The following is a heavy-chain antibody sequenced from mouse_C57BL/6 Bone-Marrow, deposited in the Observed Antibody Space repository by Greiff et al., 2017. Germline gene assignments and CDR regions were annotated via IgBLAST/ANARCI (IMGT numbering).Heavy chain of an antibody. Sequence: QVQLQQPGAELVRPGTSVKLSCKASGYTFTSYWMYWVKQRPGQGLEWIGAIDPSDSYTNYNHKFKGKVTLTVDTSSSTAYMQHSNLTSGDSAVYYCARERGKFAYWGQGTLVTVSA. CDR1: GYTFTSYW. V-gene: IGHV1-59*01. CDR3: ARERGKFAY. D-gene: IGHD2-1*01. CDR2: IDPSDSYT. J-gene: IGHJ3*01.